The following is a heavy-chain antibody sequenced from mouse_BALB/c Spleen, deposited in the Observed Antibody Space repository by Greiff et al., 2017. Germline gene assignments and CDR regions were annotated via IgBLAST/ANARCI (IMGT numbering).Heavy chain of an antibody. D-gene: IGHD1-1*02. Sequence: EVKLVESGGDLVKPGGSLKLSCAASGFTFSSYGMSWVRQTPDKRLEWVATISSGGSYTYYPDSVKGRFTISRDNAKNTLYLQMSSLKSEDTAMYYCARRGSTRYFDVWGAGTTVTVSS. CDR3: ARRGSTRYFDV. V-gene: IGHV5-6*02. J-gene: IGHJ1*01. CDR1: GFTFSSYG. CDR2: ISSGGSYT.